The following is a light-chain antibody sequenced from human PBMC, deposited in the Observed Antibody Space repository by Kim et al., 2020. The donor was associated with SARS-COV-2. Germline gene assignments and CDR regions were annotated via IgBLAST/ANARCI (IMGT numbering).Light chain of an antibody. J-gene: IGKJ2*01. Sequence: PAARATLSCRTIQGVCNHFFAWYQQKPGHAPPLLISSVSNRATGIPDRFSGSGSGTDFTLTISRLAPEDFAVYYCQQYGIAPPYSFGQGTKLEI. CDR2: SVS. V-gene: IGKV3-20*01. CDR1: QGVCNHF. CDR3: QQYGIAPPYS.